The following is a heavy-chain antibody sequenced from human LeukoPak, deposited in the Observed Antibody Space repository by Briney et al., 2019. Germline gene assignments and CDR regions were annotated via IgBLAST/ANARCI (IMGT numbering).Heavy chain of an antibody. D-gene: IGHD2/OR15-2a*01. V-gene: IGHV4-61*02. Sequence: SETLSLTCTVSGGSNSSGNYHWSWIRQPAGKGLEWIGRIQTSGSTNFNPSLKSRVTISVDTSKNQFSLELTSVTAPDTAVYYCGRDNSRGGSISDCVRYFKHWGQGTLVTVSS. J-gene: IGHJ1*01. CDR3: GRDNSRGGSISDCVRYFKH. CDR1: GGSNSSGNYH. CDR2: IQTSGST.